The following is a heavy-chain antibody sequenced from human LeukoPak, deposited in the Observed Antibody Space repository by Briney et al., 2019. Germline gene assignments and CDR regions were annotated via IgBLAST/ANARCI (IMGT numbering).Heavy chain of an antibody. D-gene: IGHD3-22*01. Sequence: ASVKVSCKASGYTFTGYYMHWVRQAPGQGLEWMGWINPNSGGTNYAQKFQGRVTMTRDTSISTAYMELSRLRSDDTAVYYCASAWDYYDSSGYYCLPLIWGQGTLVTVSS. CDR1: GYTFTGYY. CDR3: ASAWDYYDSSGYYCLPLI. J-gene: IGHJ4*02. V-gene: IGHV1-2*02. CDR2: INPNSGGT.